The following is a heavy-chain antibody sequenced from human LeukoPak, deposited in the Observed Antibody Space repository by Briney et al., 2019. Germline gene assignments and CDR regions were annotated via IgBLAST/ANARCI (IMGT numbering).Heavy chain of an antibody. Sequence: PSETLSLTCTVSGGSISSYYWSWIRQPPGKGLEWIGYIYYSGSTNYNPSLKSRVTISVDTSKNQFSLKLSSVTAADTAVYCCARSPGEILTGYYQYFDYWGQGTLVTVSS. V-gene: IGHV4-59*01. CDR1: GGSISSYY. CDR2: IYYSGST. D-gene: IGHD3-9*01. J-gene: IGHJ4*02. CDR3: ARSPGEILTGYYQYFDY.